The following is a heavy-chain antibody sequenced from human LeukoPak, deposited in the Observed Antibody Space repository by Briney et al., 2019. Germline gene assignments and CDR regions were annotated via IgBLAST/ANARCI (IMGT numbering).Heavy chain of an antibody. J-gene: IGHJ4*02. V-gene: IGHV4-61*01. CDR3: ARGGAATTVTTDY. D-gene: IGHD4-17*01. Sequence: SETLSLTCTVSGYSISSGYYWGWIRQLPGKGLEWIGYIYYSGSTNYNPSLKSRVTISVDTSKNQFSLKLSSVTEADTAVYNCARGGAATTVTTDYWGQGTLVAVSS. CDR1: GYSISSGYY. CDR2: IYYSGST.